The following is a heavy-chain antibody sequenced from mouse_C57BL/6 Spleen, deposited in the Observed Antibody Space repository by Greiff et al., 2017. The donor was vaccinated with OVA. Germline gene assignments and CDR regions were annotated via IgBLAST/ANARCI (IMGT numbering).Heavy chain of an antibody. V-gene: IGHV1-50*01. D-gene: IGHD1-1*01. J-gene: IGHJ3*01. Sequence: QVQLQQPGAELVKPGASVKLSCKASGFTFTSYWMQWVKQRPGPGLEWIGEIDPSDSSTNYNQKFKGKATLTVDTSSSTAYMQLSSLTSEDSAVYYCARSNGSSPFAYWGQGTLVTVSA. CDR3: ARSNGSSPFAY. CDR1: GFTFTSYW. CDR2: IDPSDSST.